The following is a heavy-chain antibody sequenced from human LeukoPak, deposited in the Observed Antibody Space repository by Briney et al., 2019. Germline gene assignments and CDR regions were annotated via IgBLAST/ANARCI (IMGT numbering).Heavy chain of an antibody. V-gene: IGHV3-72*01. CDR3: ARANVYYGNGYYPVVGYYFDY. CDR2: ARNKANSYTT. CDR1: GFTFSDHY. D-gene: IGHD3-3*01. Sequence: GGSLRLSCAASGFTFSDHYMDWVRQAPGKGLEWVGRARNKANSYTTEYAASVKGRFTISRDDSKNSLYLQMNSLKTEDTAVYYCARANVYYGNGYYPVVGYYFDYWGQGTLVTVSS. J-gene: IGHJ4*02.